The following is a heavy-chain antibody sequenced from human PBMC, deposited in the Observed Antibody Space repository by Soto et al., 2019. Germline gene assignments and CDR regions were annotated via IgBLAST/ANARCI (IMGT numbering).Heavy chain of an antibody. D-gene: IGHD6-19*01. J-gene: IGHJ5*02. CDR1: GGTFSSYA. CDR2: IIPIFGTA. CDR3: ATHLDSSGWYNWFDP. Sequence: WASVKVSCKASGGTFSSYAISWVRQAPGQGLEWMGGIIPIFGTANYAQKFQGRVTITADESTSTAYMELSSLRSEDTAVYYCATHLDSSGWYNWFDPWGQGTLVTVSS. V-gene: IGHV1-69*13.